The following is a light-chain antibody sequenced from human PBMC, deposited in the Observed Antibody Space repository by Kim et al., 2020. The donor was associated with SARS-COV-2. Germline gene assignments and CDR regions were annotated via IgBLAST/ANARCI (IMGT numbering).Light chain of an antibody. J-gene: IGLJ3*02. CDR2: YDS. CDR1: NIGSKS. V-gene: IGLV3-21*04. Sequence: SYELTQPPSVSVAPGKTARITCGGNNIGSKSVHWYQQKPGQAPVLVIYYDSDRPSGIPERFSGSNSGNTATLTISRVEAGDGADYYCQVWDSSTAHPVFG. CDR3: QVWDSSTAHPV.